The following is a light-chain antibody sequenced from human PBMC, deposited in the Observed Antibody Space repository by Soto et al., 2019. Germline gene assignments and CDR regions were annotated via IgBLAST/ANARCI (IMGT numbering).Light chain of an antibody. CDR3: SSNAGSNNLV. V-gene: IGLV2-8*01. Sequence: QSVLTQPPSASGTPGQSVTIPCTGTSSDVGDYNYVSWYQQHPAKAPKLMIYEVSRRPSGVPDRFSGSKSGNTASLTVSGLQAEDEADYYCSSNAGSNNLVFGGGTKLTVL. J-gene: IGLJ2*01. CDR1: SSDVGDYNY. CDR2: EVS.